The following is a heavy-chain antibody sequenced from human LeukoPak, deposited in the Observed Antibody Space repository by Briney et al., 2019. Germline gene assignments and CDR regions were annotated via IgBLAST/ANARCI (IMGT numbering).Heavy chain of an antibody. J-gene: IGHJ3*02. Sequence: ESGPTLLKPTPTLTLTCTFSGFSLSTSGVGVGWIRQPPGKALEWLALIYWDDDKRYSPSLKSRLTITKDTSKNQVVLTMTNMDPVDTATYYCAHRSAAGSGSYDAFDIWGQGTMVTVSS. CDR1: GFSLSTSGVG. CDR2: IYWDDDK. V-gene: IGHV2-5*02. CDR3: AHRSAAGSGSYDAFDI. D-gene: IGHD3-10*01.